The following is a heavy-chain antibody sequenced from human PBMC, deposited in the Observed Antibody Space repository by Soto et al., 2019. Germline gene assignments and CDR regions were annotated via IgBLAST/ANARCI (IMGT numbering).Heavy chain of an antibody. Sequence: HSENLALTSTVCGGSNISYYGSWIRHPPGKGLEWIVYIYDSESTNYNPAPKSRVTISVDTSKNQFSLKLSSVTAADTALYFCTSDGYYYDSSGYFLYWGQGLLVTASS. CDR1: GGSNISYY. D-gene: IGHD3-22*01. V-gene: IGHV4-59*01. J-gene: IGHJ4*02. CDR3: TSDGYYYDSSGYFLY. CDR2: IYDSEST.